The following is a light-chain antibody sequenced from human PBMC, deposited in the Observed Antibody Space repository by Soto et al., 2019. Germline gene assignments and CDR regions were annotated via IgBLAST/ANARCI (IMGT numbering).Light chain of an antibody. Sequence: QSALTQPPSASGSPGQSVTISCTGTSSDVGGYHYVSRYQQHPGKAPKLMIHEVTKRPSGVPDRFSGSKSGNTASLTVSGLQGEDEADYYCSSYAGSNNLVFGGGTKVTVL. V-gene: IGLV2-8*01. CDR1: SSDVGGYHY. J-gene: IGLJ2*01. CDR2: EVT. CDR3: SSYAGSNNLV.